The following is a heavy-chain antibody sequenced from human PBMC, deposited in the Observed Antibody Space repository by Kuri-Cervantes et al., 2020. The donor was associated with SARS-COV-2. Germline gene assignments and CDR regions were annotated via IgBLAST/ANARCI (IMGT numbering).Heavy chain of an antibody. CDR3: VRVAGEGPVYYYYMDV. J-gene: IGHJ6*03. CDR2: IWYDGSNK. V-gene: IGHV3-33*01. CDR1: GFTFSSYG. Sequence: GESLKISCAASGFTFSSYGMHWVRQAPGKGLEWVAFIWYDGSNKYYADSVKGRFTISRDSAKNSLYLQMNNLRGEDTAVYYCVRVAGEGPVYYYYMDVWGKGTTVTVSS.